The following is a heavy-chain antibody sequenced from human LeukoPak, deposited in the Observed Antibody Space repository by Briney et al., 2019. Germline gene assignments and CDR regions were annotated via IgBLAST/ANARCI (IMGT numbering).Heavy chain of an antibody. CDR1: GYTFTSYY. Sequence: ASVKVSCKASGYTFTSYYMHWVRQAPGQGLEWMGIINPSGGSTSYAQKFQGRVTMTRDMSTSTVYMELSSLRSEDTAVYYCASILDYYGSGSNQPFYDYWGQGTLVTVSS. CDR2: INPSGGST. J-gene: IGHJ4*02. V-gene: IGHV1-46*01. D-gene: IGHD3-10*01. CDR3: ASILDYYGSGSNQPFYDY.